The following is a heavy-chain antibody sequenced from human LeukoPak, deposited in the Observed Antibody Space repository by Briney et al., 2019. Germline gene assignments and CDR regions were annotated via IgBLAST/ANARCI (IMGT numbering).Heavy chain of an antibody. Sequence: PGGSLRLSCTASGFTFSTHALTWVRQAPGKGPEWVSSISGNGRTTYYSDSVRGRFTISRDNSRNTLYPQMDSLRADDTAVYYCVSRGGASVFYYFDFWGQGTLVTVSS. CDR3: VSRGGASVFYYFDF. V-gene: IGHV3-23*01. J-gene: IGHJ4*02. CDR1: GFTFSTHA. D-gene: IGHD2/OR15-2a*01. CDR2: ISGNGRTT.